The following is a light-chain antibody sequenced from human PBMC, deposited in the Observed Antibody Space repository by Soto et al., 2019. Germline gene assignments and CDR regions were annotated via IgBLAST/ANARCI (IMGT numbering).Light chain of an antibody. CDR2: KVS. Sequence: DVVMTQSPFSLPVTLGQPASISCRSSQSLVYSDGNTYLNCFRQRPGQSPRRQIYKVSNRDSGGPDRFSGSGSGTDFTRISSRVEAEDVGVFYCMQGTHWPPSPLTFGGGTKVEIK. CDR1: QSLVYSDGNTY. J-gene: IGKJ4*01. V-gene: IGKV2-30*01. CDR3: MQGTHWPPSPLT.